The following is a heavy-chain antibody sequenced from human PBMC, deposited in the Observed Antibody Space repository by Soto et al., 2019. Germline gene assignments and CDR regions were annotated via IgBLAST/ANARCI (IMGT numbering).Heavy chain of an antibody. CDR1: GYSFTSYW. Sequence: GESLKISCKGSGYSFTSYWIGWVRQMPGKGLEWMGIIYPGDSDTRYSPSFQGQVTISADKSISTAADTAVYYCARVGPWVPYYYDSSPYTFENWFDPWGQGTLVTVSS. CDR2: IYPGDSDT. J-gene: IGHJ5*02. D-gene: IGHD3-22*01. V-gene: IGHV5-51*01. CDR3: YYDSSPYTFENWFDP.